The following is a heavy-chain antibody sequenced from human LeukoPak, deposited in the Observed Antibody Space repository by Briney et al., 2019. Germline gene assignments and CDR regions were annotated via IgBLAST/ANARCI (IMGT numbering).Heavy chain of an antibody. D-gene: IGHD3-10*01. CDR2: IHTGGST. CDR1: GFTVSSNY. J-gene: IGHJ2*01. V-gene: IGHV3-53*01. Sequence: PGGSLRLSCAASGFTVSSNYMSWVRQAPGKGLEWVSVIHTGGSTYYADSVKGRFTISRDTSNNTLYLQMNSLRADDTAVYYCARVPYGTGWYFDLWGRGTLVTVSS. CDR3: ARVPYGTGWYFDL.